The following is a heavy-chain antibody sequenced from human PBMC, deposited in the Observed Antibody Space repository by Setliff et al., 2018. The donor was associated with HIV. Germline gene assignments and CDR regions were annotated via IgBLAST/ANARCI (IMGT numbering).Heavy chain of an antibody. CDR3: AKELAASGPGYFDS. J-gene: IGHJ4*02. Sequence: PGGSLRLSCAASGFTFSNYVINWVRQAPGKGLEWISGISGSGVNPYYADSVKGRFTISRDNSKNTVYLQMNSLRAEDTAEYYCAKELAASGPGYFDSWGRGILVTVSS. CDR2: ISGSGVNP. V-gene: IGHV3-23*01. D-gene: IGHD3-22*01. CDR1: GFTFSNYV.